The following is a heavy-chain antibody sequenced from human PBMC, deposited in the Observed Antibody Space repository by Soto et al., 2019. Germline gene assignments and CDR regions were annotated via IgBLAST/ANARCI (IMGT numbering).Heavy chain of an antibody. J-gene: IGHJ4*02. CDR2: IYYSGST. V-gene: IGHV4-59*08. CDR3: KISWGSTNDY. CDR1: GGSISSYY. Sequence: SETLSLTCTVSGGSISSYYWSWIRQPPGKGLEWIGYIYYSGSTNYNPSLKIRVTISVDTSKNQFSLKLSSVTAADTAVYYCKISWGSTNDYWGRGTLVTVSS. D-gene: IGHD7-27*01.